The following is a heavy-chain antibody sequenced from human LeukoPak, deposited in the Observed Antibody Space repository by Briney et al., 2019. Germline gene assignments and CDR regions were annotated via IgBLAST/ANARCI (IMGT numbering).Heavy chain of an antibody. CDR1: GLTFSDYW. CDR3: ARGGNSYGPNWFDP. J-gene: IGHJ5*02. CDR2: IKQDGSEK. D-gene: IGHD5-18*01. Sequence: GGSLRLSCTASGLTFSDYWMIWVRQAPGKGLEWVANIKQDGSEKYYVDSVKGRFTISRDNAKNSLYLQMNSLRAEDTAVYYCARGGNSYGPNWFDPWGQGTLVTVSS. V-gene: IGHV3-7*03.